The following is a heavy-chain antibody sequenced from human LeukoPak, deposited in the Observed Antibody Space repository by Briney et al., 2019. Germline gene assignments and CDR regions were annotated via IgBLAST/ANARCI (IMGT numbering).Heavy chain of an antibody. CDR3: ARHRKDIGFDS. V-gene: IGHV5-51*01. CDR1: GYSFSSYW. Sequence: GESLKISCKGSGYSFSSYWIGWVRQMPGKGLQWMGIIYPDDSDTRYSPSFQGQVTISADTSISTAYLQWSSLKASDTAMYYCARHRKDIGFDSWGQGTLPTVSP. J-gene: IGHJ4*02. CDR2: IYPDDSDT. D-gene: IGHD2-15*01.